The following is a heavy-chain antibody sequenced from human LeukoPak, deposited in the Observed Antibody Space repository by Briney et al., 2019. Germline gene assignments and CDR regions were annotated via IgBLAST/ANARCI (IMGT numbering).Heavy chain of an antibody. J-gene: IGHJ4*02. V-gene: IGHV7-4-1*02. Sequence: ASVKVSCKPSGYTFTGYYMHWVRQAPGQGLEWLGWINTNTGNPTYAQGFIGRFVFSLDTSVSTAFLQISSLKAEDTAVYYCAREWESLQTAEMAHWGQGTLVTVSS. CDR3: AREWESLQTAEMAH. CDR1: GYTFTGYY. D-gene: IGHD5-24*01. CDR2: INTNTGNP.